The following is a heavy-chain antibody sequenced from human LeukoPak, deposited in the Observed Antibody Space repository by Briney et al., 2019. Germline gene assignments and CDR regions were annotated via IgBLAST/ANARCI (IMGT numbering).Heavy chain of an antibody. CDR1: GFTFSSYW. CDR3: AKTSPGYTYGLLDY. D-gene: IGHD5-18*01. Sequence: PGGSLRLSCAVSGFTFSSYWLHWVRQVPGKGLVWVSRINTDGSSTSYADSVKGRFTISRDNSKNTLYLQMNSLRVEDTAVYYCAKTSPGYTYGLLDYWGQGTLVTVSS. CDR2: INTDGSST. J-gene: IGHJ4*02. V-gene: IGHV3-74*01.